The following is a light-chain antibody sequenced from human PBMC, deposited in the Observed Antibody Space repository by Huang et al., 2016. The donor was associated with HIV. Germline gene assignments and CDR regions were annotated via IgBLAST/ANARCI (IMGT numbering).Light chain of an antibody. CDR2: GAS. V-gene: IGKV3-15*01. Sequence: EEVMTQSPATLSVSPGERATLSCRASQSVGSKLAWYQQKPGQAPRLLIDGASTRATGIPARFSGSGSGTDFTLTISSLQPEDFAVYYCHQYNDWPGFTFGPGTKVDMK. CDR3: HQYNDWPGFT. J-gene: IGKJ3*01. CDR1: QSVGSK.